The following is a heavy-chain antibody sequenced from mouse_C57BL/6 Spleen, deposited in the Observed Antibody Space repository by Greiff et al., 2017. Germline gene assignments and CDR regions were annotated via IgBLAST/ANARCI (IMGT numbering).Heavy chain of an antibody. CDR3: AREDLLRYFDV. CDR2: ISYDGSN. J-gene: IGHJ1*03. CDR1: GYSITSGYY. V-gene: IGHV3-6*01. Sequence: EVQVVESGPGLVKPSQSLSLTCSVTGYSITSGYYWNWIRQFPGNKLEWMGYISYDGSNNYNPSLKNRISITRDTSKNQFFLKLNSVTTEDTATYYCAREDLLRYFDVWGTGTTVTVSS. D-gene: IGHD1-1*01.